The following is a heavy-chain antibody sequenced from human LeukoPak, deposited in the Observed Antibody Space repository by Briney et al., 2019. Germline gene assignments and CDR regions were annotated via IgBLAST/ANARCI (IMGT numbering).Heavy chain of an antibody. CDR1: GGSFSGYY. Sequence: SETLSLTCAVYGGSFSGYYWSWIRQPPGKGLEWIGEINHRGSTNYNPSLKSRVTISVDTSKNQFSLKLSSVTAADTAVYYCARLLAVAGYFDYWGQGTLVTVSS. CDR2: INHRGST. CDR3: ARLLAVAGYFDY. V-gene: IGHV4-34*01. D-gene: IGHD6-19*01. J-gene: IGHJ4*02.